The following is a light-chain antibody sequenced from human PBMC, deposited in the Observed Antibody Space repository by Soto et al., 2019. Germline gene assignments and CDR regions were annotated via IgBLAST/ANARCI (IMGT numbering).Light chain of an antibody. J-gene: IGKJ1*01. V-gene: IGKV3-20*01. CDR3: LQYGSSVWT. Sequence: IVLTQSPGTLSLSTLESPTLSFQLSQRLSSNYLAWFQQKPGQAPRLLIYGASSRATGIPDRFSGSGSGTDFTLTIPRLEPEDFAVYYCLQYGSSVWTFGQGTKVDIK. CDR1: QRLSSNY. CDR2: GAS.